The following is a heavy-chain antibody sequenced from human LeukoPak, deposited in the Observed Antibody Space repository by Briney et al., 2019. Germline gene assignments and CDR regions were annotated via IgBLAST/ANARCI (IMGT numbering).Heavy chain of an antibody. V-gene: IGHV3-23*01. Sequence: GGSLRLSCAASGFTFSSYAMSWVRQAPGKGLEWVSDINGSGASTYYADSVKGRFTISRDNSKNTLYLQMNSLRAEDTAVYYCAKDRREERRYFDYWGQGTLVTVSS. D-gene: IGHD1-1*01. CDR2: INGSGAST. CDR1: GFTFSSYA. J-gene: IGHJ4*02. CDR3: AKDRREERRYFDY.